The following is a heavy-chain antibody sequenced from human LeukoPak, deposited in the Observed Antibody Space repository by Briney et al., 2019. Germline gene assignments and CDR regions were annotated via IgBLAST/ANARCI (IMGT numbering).Heavy chain of an antibody. CDR1: GLTFSGSA. Sequence: GGSLRLSCAASGLTFSGSAMHWVRQASGKGLEWVGRIRSNGNSYATAYAASVKGSFTSSRDDSKNTAYMQMNSLKPEDTAVYYCTPSLYDILSGSDYWGQGTLVTVSS. J-gene: IGHJ4*02. CDR3: TPSLYDILSGSDY. D-gene: IGHD3-9*01. V-gene: IGHV3-73*01. CDR2: IRSNGNSYAT.